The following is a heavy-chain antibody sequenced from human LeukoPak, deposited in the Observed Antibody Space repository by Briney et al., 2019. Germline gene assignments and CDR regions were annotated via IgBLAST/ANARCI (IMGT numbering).Heavy chain of an antibody. Sequence: ASVKVSCKASGCTFTSYGISWVRQAPGQGLEWMGWISAYNGNTNYAQKLQGRVTMTTDTSTSTAYMELRSLRSDDTAVYYCASFGAGYGSGSYYYYGMDVWGQGTTVTVSS. CDR1: GCTFTSYG. J-gene: IGHJ6*02. V-gene: IGHV1-18*01. D-gene: IGHD3-10*01. CDR3: ASFGAGYGSGSYYYYGMDV. CDR2: ISAYNGNT.